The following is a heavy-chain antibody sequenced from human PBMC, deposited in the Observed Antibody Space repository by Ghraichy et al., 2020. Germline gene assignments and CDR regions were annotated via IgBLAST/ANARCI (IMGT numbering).Heavy chain of an antibody. CDR1: GGSISSYY. V-gene: IGHV4-59*01. J-gene: IGHJ6*02. D-gene: IGHD3-3*01. Sequence: ETLSLTCTVSGGSISSYYWSWIRQPPGKGLEWIGYIYYSGSTNYNPSLKSRVTISVDTSKNQFSLKLSSVTAADTAVYYCASWSGYPPYYYYYGMDVWGQGTTVTVSS. CDR2: IYYSGST. CDR3: ASWSGYPPYYYYYGMDV.